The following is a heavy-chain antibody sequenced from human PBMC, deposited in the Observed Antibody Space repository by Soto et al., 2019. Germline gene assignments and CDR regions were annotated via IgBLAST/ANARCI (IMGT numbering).Heavy chain of an antibody. J-gene: IGHJ2*01. CDR3: AKDKYTDSVRRVWFFDF. V-gene: IGHV3-23*01. Sequence: EVQLLESGGGLVKSGGSLRLSCVASGFTFSKYAMTWVRQAPGKGLEWVSSISSNGMTTDYADSVKGRFTISRDNSRNTLSLQMDSLRGDDAALYYCAKDKYTDSVRRVWFFDFWGRGTRVTVSS. D-gene: IGHD3-16*01. CDR1: GFTFSKYA. CDR2: ISSNGMTT.